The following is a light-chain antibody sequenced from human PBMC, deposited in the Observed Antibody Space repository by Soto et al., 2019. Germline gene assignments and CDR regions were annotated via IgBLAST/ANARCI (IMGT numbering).Light chain of an antibody. V-gene: IGKV3-20*01. CDR1: QSMSTSY. CDR2: NTS. Sequence: EIVLTQSPGTLSLSPGERATLSCRASQSMSTSYLAWYQQKPGQAPRLLIYNTSSRATGIPDRFSGSGSGTDFTLTISRLEPEDFAVYYCQQYGSSPRTFGQGTKVDLK. CDR3: QQYGSSPRT. J-gene: IGKJ1*01.